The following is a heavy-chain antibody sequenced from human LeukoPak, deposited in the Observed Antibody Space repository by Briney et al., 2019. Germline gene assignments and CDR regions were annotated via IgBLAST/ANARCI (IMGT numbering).Heavy chain of an antibody. CDR2: LHNDAQTS. V-gene: IGHV3-23*03. CDR1: GFTFSGYA. D-gene: IGHD1-26*01. J-gene: IGHJ4*02. Sequence: GGSLRLSCTASGFTFSGYAMIWVRQAPGKGLEWVSILHNDAQTSYYADSVKGRFTVSRDNSKNTLYLEMNSLTVEDTAVCYCAKGEGGTYFNYCFDYWGQGTLVTVSS. CDR3: AKGEGGTYFNYCFDY.